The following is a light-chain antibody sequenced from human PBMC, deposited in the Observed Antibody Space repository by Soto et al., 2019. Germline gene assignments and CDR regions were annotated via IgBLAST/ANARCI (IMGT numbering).Light chain of an antibody. CDR1: SSDVGGYNY. J-gene: IGLJ3*02. CDR2: EVS. V-gene: IGLV2-14*01. Sequence: QSVLTQPPSASGSPGQSITISCTGTSSDVGGYNYVSWYQQHPGKAPKLMIYEVSNRPSGVSDRFSGSRSGNTASLTISGLQAEDESDYYCISYTSSSTWVFGGGTKVTVL. CDR3: ISYTSSSTWV.